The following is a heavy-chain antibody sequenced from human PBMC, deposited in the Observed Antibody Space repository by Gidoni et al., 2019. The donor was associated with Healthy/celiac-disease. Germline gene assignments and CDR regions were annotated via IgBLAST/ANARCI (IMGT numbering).Heavy chain of an antibody. CDR1: GYSFTRYW. CDR2: IYPGDSDT. Sequence: EVPLVPSGAEVTKPGESLQISCKGSGYSFTRYWLGWVRQMPGKGLEWMGIIYPGDSDTSYSPSFQGQVTSAAEKSISTAYLQWSSLKASDTAMYYCARLSSVGYEFWSGHNACDIWGQGTMVTVSS. D-gene: IGHD3-3*01. J-gene: IGHJ3*02. V-gene: IGHV5-51*03. CDR3: ARLSSVGYEFWSGHNACDI.